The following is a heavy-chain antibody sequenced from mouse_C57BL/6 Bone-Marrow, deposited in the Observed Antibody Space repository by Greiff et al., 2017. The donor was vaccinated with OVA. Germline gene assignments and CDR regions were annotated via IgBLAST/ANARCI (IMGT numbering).Heavy chain of an antibody. D-gene: IGHD2-4*01. Sequence: QVQLQQPGAELVKPGASVKMSCKASGYTFTSYWLTWVKQRPGQGLEWIGDIYPGSGSTNYNEKFKSTATLTVDTSSSTAYLQLSSLTSEDSAVYYCARGRTDYDYDSWFAYWGQGTLVTVSA. J-gene: IGHJ3*01. CDR3: ARGRTDYDYDSWFAY. CDR2: IYPGSGST. V-gene: IGHV1-55*01. CDR1: GYTFTSYW.